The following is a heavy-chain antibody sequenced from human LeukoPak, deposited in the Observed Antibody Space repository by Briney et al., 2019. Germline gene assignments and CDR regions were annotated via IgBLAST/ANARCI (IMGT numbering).Heavy chain of an antibody. Sequence: PSETLSLTCTVSGGSIGSGDYYWSWIRQPPGKGLEWIGEINHSGTTNYNPSLKSRVTISVDTSKKQFSLKLNSVTAADTAVYYCARNLFGADWGQGTLVTVSS. J-gene: IGHJ4*02. CDR1: GGSIGSGDYY. V-gene: IGHV4-39*07. CDR2: INHSGTT. CDR3: ARNLFGAD. D-gene: IGHD3-10*02.